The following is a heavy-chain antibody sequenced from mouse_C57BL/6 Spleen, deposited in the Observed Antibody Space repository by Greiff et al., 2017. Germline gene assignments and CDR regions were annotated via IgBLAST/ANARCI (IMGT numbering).Heavy chain of an antibody. J-gene: IGHJ3*01. CDR1: GYAFSSYW. CDR2: IYPGDGDT. V-gene: IGHV1-80*01. D-gene: IGHD2-4*01. Sequence: QVQLKQSGAELVKPGASVKISCKASGYAFSSYWMNWVKQRPGKGLEWIGQIYPGDGDTNYNGKFKGKATLTADKSSSTAYMQLSSLTSEDSAVYFCARDPFYDYDGAYWGQGTLVTVSA. CDR3: ARDPFYDYDGAY.